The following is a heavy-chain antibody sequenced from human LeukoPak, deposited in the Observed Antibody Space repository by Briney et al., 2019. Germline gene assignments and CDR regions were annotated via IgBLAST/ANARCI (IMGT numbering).Heavy chain of an antibody. D-gene: IGHD2-2*01. CDR2: IYYSGST. CDR1: GGSISSGDYY. Sequence: SETLSLTCTVSGGSISSGDYYWSWIRQPPGKGLEWIGYIYYSGSTYYNPSLKSRVTISVDTSKSQFSLKLSSVTAADTAVYYCARATSAARYYYYYMDVWGKGTTVTVSS. CDR3: ARATSAARYYYYYMDV. J-gene: IGHJ6*03. V-gene: IGHV4-30-4*08.